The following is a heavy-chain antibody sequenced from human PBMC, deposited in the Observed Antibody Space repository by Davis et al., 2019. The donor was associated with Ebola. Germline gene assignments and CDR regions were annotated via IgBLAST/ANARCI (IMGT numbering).Heavy chain of an antibody. J-gene: IGHJ6*02. CDR2: ISGSGGST. CDR1: GFTFSSYA. V-gene: IGHV3-23*01. CDR3: ANAITAAGKGYYYYGMDV. D-gene: IGHD6-13*01. Sequence: GESLKISCAASGFTFSSYAMSWVRQAPGKGLEWVSAISGSGGSTYYADSVKGRFTISSDNSKNTLYLQMNSLRAEDTAVYYCANAITAAGKGYYYYGMDVWGQGTTVTVSS.